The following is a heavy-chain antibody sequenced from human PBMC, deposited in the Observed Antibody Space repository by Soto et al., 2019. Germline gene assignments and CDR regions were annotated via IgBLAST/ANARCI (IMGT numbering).Heavy chain of an antibody. V-gene: IGHV1-69*12. J-gene: IGHJ6*02. CDR2: IMPVFRTP. Sequence: QVHLEQSGAEVKKPGSSVKVSCKASGGTFRTAAVSWVRQALGQGLEWLGGIMPVFRTPDYAQKFQGRVTITADESTSTAYMELSGLRSDDTAVYYCARDNDRPQLGGNYYYILDVWGQGTTITVSS. D-gene: IGHD2-8*01. CDR1: GGTFRTAA. CDR3: ARDNDRPQLGGNYYYILDV.